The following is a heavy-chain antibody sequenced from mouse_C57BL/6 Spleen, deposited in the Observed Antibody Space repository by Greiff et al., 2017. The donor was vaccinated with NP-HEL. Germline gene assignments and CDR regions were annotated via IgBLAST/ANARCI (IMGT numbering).Heavy chain of an antibody. D-gene: IGHD4-1*01. V-gene: IGHV1-82*01. CDR3: ARAGTGTDWYFDV. CDR2: IYPGDGDT. Sequence: QVQLKESGPELVKPGASVKISCKASGYAFSSSWMNWVKQRPGKGLEWIGRIYPGDGDTNYNGKFKGKATLTEVKSTSTAYMQLSSRTSEDSAVYLSARAGTGTDWYFDVWGTGTTVTVSS. CDR1: GYAFSSSW. J-gene: IGHJ1*03.